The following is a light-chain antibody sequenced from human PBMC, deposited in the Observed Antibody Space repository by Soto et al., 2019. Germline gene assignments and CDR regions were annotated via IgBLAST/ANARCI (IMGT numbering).Light chain of an antibody. Sequence: DIQMTQSPSSLSASVGDRVTLTCRASQTIHSYLNWYQQKPGRAPKLLLDAASGLQGLGPSRFSGSGSGTYFTLTSSSLQPEDFATYYCHQSYSMPNTFGQGTKVDIK. CDR2: AAS. CDR1: QTIHSY. CDR3: HQSYSMPNT. V-gene: IGKV1-39*01. J-gene: IGKJ2*01.